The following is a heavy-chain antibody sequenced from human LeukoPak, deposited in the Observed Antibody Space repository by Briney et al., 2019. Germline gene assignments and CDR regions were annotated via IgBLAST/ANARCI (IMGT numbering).Heavy chain of an antibody. CDR3: ARSFHDILTGYGEIDY. D-gene: IGHD3-9*01. Sequence: GGSLRLSCAASGFIFSNYAMHWVRQAAGKGLEWVAVISYDGSNKNYADSVKGRFTISRDNSKNTLYLQMNSLRAEDTAVYYCARSFHDILTGYGEIDYWGQGTLVTVSS. J-gene: IGHJ4*02. CDR2: ISYDGSNK. CDR1: GFIFSNYA. V-gene: IGHV3-30*04.